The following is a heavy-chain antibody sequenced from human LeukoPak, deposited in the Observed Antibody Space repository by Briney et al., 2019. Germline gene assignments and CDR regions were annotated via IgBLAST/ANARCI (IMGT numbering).Heavy chain of an antibody. CDR2: IYTSGST. CDR3: ARSVTMVRGVIGSWWYFDL. CDR1: GGSISSYY. Sequence: SETLSLTCTVSGGSISSYYWSWIRQPAGKGLEWIGRIYTSGSTYYNPSLKSRVTISVDTSKNQFSLKLSSVTAADTAVYYCARSVTMVRGVIGSWWYFDLWGRGTLVTVSS. D-gene: IGHD3-10*01. V-gene: IGHV4-4*07. J-gene: IGHJ2*01.